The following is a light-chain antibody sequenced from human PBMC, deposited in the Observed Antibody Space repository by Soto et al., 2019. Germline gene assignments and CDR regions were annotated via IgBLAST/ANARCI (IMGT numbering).Light chain of an antibody. V-gene: IGKV3-20*01. Sequence: EIVLTQSPGTLSLSPGERATLSCRASQSVSSSYLAWYQQKPGQAPRLLIYGASSRATGIPDRFSGSGSGTDFTLTISRLEPEDFAVDYCQQYGSSLSATFGGGTKVEIK. CDR3: QQYGSSLSAT. CDR2: GAS. CDR1: QSVSSSY. J-gene: IGKJ4*01.